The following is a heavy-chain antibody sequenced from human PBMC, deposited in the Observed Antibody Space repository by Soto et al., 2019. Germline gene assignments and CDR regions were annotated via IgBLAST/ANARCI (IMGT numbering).Heavy chain of an antibody. J-gene: IGHJ4*02. Sequence: ASVKVSCKAFGYTFTTYYMHWLRQAPGQGLEWMGVVKPSDGSPTYAQRCQGRVTMTEDTSTDTAYMELSSLRSEDTAVYYCATFIGYCSGGSCYRSYYFDYWGQGTLVTVSS. D-gene: IGHD2-15*01. CDR1: GYTFTTYY. CDR3: ATFIGYCSGGSCYRSYYFDY. V-gene: IGHV1-46*01. CDR2: VKPSDGSP.